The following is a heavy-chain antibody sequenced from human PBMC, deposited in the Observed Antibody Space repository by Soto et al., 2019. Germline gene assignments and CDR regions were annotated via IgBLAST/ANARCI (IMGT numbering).Heavy chain of an antibody. CDR1: GGSFSGYI. J-gene: IGHJ6*02. V-gene: IGHV4-34*01. Sequence: SETLCLTCDVYGGSFSGYIWTWIRQTPGKGLQWIGQINHSGSTNYNPSLKSRVTISVDTSKNQFSLKLSSVTAADTAVYYCARHTRLGGARAAGRVYYYGMDVWGQGTTVTVSS. D-gene: IGHD6-13*01. CDR3: ARHTRLGGARAAGRVYYYGMDV. CDR2: INHSGST.